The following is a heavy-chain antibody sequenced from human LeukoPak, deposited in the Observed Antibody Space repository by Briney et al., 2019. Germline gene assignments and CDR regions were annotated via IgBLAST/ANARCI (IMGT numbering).Heavy chain of an antibody. CDR1: GFTFNSYA. D-gene: IGHD6-13*01. CDR2: ISSNGGGK. Sequence: GGSLRLSCAASGFTFNSYAMHWVRQAPGKGLEYVSGISSNGGGKYYANSVKGRFTISRDNSKNTLYLQMGSLRAEDMAVYYCARGGQYSRGGPGDYWGQGALVTVSS. V-gene: IGHV3-64*01. CDR3: ARGGQYSRGGPGDY. J-gene: IGHJ4*02.